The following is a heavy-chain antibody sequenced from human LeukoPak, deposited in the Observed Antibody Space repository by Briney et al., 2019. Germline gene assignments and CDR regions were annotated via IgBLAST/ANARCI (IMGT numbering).Heavy chain of an antibody. D-gene: IGHD1-14*01. Sequence: SETLSLTCTVSGGSFGTYYWSWVRQPPGKGLEWIGEIHRSGSTNYNPSLQSRVTISIDRSKNQIALELSSVTAADTAVYYCAREIVGGFNPGAYWGQGTLVTVSS. CDR3: AREIVGGFNPGAY. CDR2: IHRSGST. V-gene: IGHV4-59*12. J-gene: IGHJ4*02. CDR1: GGSFGTYY.